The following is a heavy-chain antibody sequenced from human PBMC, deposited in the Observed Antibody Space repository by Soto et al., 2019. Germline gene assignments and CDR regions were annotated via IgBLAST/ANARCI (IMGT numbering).Heavy chain of an antibody. CDR3: ARAHVDTAMIWFDP. Sequence: ASETLSLTCTVSGGSISSGGYYWSWIRQHPGKGLEWIGYIYYSGSTYYNPSLKSRVTISVDTSKNQFSLKLSSVTAADTAVYYCARAHVDTAMIWFDPWGQGTLVTVS. V-gene: IGHV4-31*03. J-gene: IGHJ5*02. CDR1: GGSISSGGYY. CDR2: IYYSGST. D-gene: IGHD5-18*01.